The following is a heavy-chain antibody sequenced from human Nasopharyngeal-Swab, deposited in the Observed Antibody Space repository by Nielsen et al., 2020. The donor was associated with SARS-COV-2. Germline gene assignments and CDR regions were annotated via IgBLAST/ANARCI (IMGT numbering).Heavy chain of an antibody. CDR1: GFSFSTYT. D-gene: IGHD3-22*01. V-gene: IGHV3-21*01. J-gene: IGHJ4*02. CDR3: ARGFRRGSYYDNIGADS. CDR2: ISSDSGAK. Sequence: GGSLRLSCAASGFSFSTYTMNWVRQAPGKGLEWLSSISSDSGAKYHADSVKGRFTISRDNTKNSLYLQMNTLRVADTAVYYCARGFRRGSYYDNIGADSWGQGTLVTVSS.